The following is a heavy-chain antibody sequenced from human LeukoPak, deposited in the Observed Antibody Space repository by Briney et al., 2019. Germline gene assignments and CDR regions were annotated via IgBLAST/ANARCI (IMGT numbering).Heavy chain of an antibody. CDR1: GGTFSSYA. J-gene: IGHJ4*02. Sequence: GSSVKVSCKASGGTFSSYAISWVRQAPGQGLEWMGWINMYTANPAYAQGFTERFVFSLDTSVTTAYLQISNLKTEDTAVYYCARHDNDDDFDYWGQGTLVTVSS. V-gene: IGHV7-4-1*02. CDR3: ARHDNDDDFDY. D-gene: IGHD3-16*01. CDR2: INMYTANP.